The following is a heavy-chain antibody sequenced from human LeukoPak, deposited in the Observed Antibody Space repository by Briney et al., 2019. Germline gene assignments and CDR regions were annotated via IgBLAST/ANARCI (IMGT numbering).Heavy chain of an antibody. J-gene: IGHJ4*02. D-gene: IGHD3-16*01. CDR3: VRGWGRIIETGGDS. CDR2: ISGSGGST. CDR1: GFTFSSYA. V-gene: IGHV3-23*01. Sequence: GGSLRLSCAASGFTFSSYAMSWVRQAPGKGLEWVSAISGSGGSTYYADSVKGRFTISRDNADNSLYLQMKSLRVEDTAMYYCVRGWGRIIETGGDSWGQGTLVTVSS.